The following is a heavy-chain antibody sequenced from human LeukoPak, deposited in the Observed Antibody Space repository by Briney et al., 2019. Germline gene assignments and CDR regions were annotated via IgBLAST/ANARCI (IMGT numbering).Heavy chain of an antibody. V-gene: IGHV3-23*01. Sequence: GGSLRLSCAASGFXFSSYAISWVRQAPGKGLEWVSLISGSGGSTYYADSVKGRFTISRDNSKNTLYLQMNSLRVEDTAVYYCAKGNIAARQDIMDVWGQGTTVTVSS. CDR1: GFXFSSYA. CDR3: AKGNIAARQDIMDV. CDR2: ISGSGGST. D-gene: IGHD6-6*01. J-gene: IGHJ6*02.